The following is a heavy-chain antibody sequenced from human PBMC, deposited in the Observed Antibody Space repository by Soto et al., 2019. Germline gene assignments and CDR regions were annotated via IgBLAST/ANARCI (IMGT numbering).Heavy chain of an antibody. D-gene: IGHD2-15*01. CDR1: GYTFGRDG. CDR2: INAINGDT. V-gene: IGHV1-3*01. CDR3: ATSGGSFMPFDG. Sequence: QVHLVQSGAEVKTPGASVKVSCKGSGYTFGRDGMHWVRQAHRQGLEWLAWINAINGDTKYSQRLQGRLTVSRDTSAKTAYLQLSRLIFEDTAVYYCATSGGSFMPFDGGGQGTLFTVSS. J-gene: IGHJ4*02.